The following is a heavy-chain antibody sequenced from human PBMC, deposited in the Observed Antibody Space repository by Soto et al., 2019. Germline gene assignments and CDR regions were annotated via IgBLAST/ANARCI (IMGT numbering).Heavy chain of an antibody. J-gene: IGHJ6*02. V-gene: IGHV4-34*01. Sequence: SETLSLTCAVYGGSFRGYYWSWIRQPPGTGREWIGEINHSGSTNYNPSLKSRVTISVDTSKNQFSLKLSSVTAADTAVYYCARDPRTVVRGVKRRNYYYYGMDVWGQGTTVTVSS. D-gene: IGHD3-10*01. CDR3: ARDPRTVVRGVKRRNYYYYGMDV. CDR2: INHSGST. CDR1: GGSFRGYY.